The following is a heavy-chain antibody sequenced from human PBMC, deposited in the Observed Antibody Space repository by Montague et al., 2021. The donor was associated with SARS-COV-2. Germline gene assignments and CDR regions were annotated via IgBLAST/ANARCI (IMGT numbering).Heavy chain of an antibody. CDR2: VNSGGST. Sequence: SETLSLTCTVSGASFSGNYWTWLRQSPGKGLEWMGEVNSGGSTNYNPSYKSRVAISVDTSKNQFSLSLRSLTAADTATYFCARSHYDDYFDFWGHGTQVTVSS. CDR3: ARSHYDDYFDF. V-gene: IGHV4-34*01. J-gene: IGHJ4*01. CDR1: GASFSGNY. D-gene: IGHD5-12*01.